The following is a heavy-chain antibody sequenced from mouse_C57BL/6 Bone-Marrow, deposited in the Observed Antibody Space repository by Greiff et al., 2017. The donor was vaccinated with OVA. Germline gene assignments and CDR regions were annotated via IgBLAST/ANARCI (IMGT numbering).Heavy chain of an antibody. CDR2: IDPANGNT. CDR3: ARDYGSSKGDYFDY. D-gene: IGHD1-1*01. CDR1: GFNIKNTY. Sequence: EVKVVESVAELVRPGASVKLSCTASGFNIKNTYMHWVKQRPEQGLEWIGRIDPANGNTKYAPKFQGKATITADTSSNTAYLQLSSLTSEDTAIYYCARDYGSSKGDYFDYWGQGTTLTVSS. V-gene: IGHV14-3*01. J-gene: IGHJ2*01.